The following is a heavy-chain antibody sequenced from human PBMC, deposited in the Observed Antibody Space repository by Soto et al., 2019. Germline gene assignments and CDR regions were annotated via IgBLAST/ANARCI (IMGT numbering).Heavy chain of an antibody. Sequence: ASVKVSCKASGYTFTSYGISWVRQAPGQGLEWMVCLSAYNGNTNYAQKLQGRVTMTTDTSTSTAYMELRSLRSDDTAVYYCAREYVAASGNYYYVMDFCGRGTTVIVSS. CDR1: GYTFTSYG. CDR3: AREYVAASGNYYYVMDF. V-gene: IGHV1-18*04. J-gene: IGHJ6*02. D-gene: IGHD6-13*01. CDR2: LSAYNGNT.